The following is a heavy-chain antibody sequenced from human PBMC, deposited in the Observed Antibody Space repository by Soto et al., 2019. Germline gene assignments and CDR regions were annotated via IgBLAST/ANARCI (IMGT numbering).Heavy chain of an antibody. CDR3: ARPDNWNSFYYYGMDV. D-gene: IGHD1-7*01. Sequence: PSETLSLTCTVSGGSISSSSYYWGWIRQPPGKGLEWIGSIYNSGSTYYNPSLKSRVTISVDTSKNQFSLKLSSVTAADTAVYYCARPDNWNSFYYYGMDVWGQGTTVTVSS. V-gene: IGHV4-39*01. J-gene: IGHJ6*02. CDR1: GGSISSSSYY. CDR2: IYNSGST.